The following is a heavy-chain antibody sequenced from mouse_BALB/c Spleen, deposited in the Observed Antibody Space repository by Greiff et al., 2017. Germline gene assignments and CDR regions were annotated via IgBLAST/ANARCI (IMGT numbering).Heavy chain of an antibody. CDR2: ISSGGSYT. Sequence: EVQVVESGGGLVKPGGSLKLSCAASGFTFSSYAMSWVRQSPEKRLEWVAEISSGGSYTYYPDTVTGRFTISRDNAKNTLYLEMSSLRSEDTAMYYCARGGIHYYYFDYWGQGTTLTVSS. CDR3: ARGGIHYYYFDY. CDR1: GFTFSSYA. J-gene: IGHJ2*01. V-gene: IGHV5-9-4*01. D-gene: IGHD1-2*01.